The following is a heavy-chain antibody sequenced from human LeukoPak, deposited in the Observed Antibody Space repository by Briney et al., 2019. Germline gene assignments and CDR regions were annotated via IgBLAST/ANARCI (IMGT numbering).Heavy chain of an antibody. D-gene: IGHD3-16*01. J-gene: IGHJ6*02. CDR2: TYYRSKWYN. CDR1: GDSVSTNSAT. CDR3: ARDKPSRLVVYDHYYGLDV. V-gene: IGHV6-1*01. Sequence: SQTLSLTCAISGDSVSTNSATWTWLRQSPSRGLEWLGRTYYRSKWYNDYAVSMKSRITINPDTSKNQFSLQLNSVTPEDTAVYYCARDKPSRLVVYDHYYGLDVWGQGTTVTVSS.